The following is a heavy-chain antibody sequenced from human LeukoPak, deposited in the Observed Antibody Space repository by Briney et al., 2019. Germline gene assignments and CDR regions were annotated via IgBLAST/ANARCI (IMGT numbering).Heavy chain of an antibody. CDR1: GYSFGSYW. CDR2: IYPGDSDT. Sequence: GESLKISCKGSGYSFGSYWIGWVRQTLGKGLEWVGNIYPGDSDTRYSPSFQGQVTISADKSINTAYLEWNSLKTSDTAIYYCARDYCGGDCRDTFDFWGQGTMVTVSS. CDR3: ARDYCGGDCRDTFDF. V-gene: IGHV5-51*01. J-gene: IGHJ3*01. D-gene: IGHD2-21*02.